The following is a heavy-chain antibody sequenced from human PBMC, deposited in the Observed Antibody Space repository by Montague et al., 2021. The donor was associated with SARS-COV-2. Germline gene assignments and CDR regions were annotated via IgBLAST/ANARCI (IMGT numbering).Heavy chain of an antibody. V-gene: IGHV4-4*07. CDR2: IYSSGSA. J-gene: IGHJ3*01. CDR3: ARVLPDPVRTQYAFDF. Sequence: SETLSLTCTVSGGSINDYYWTWVRQPAGEGLEWIGRIYSSGSANYNPFLESRVTMSLDTSKNQFSLNVNSVTAADTAVYYCARVLPDPVRTQYAFDFWGQGTLVTVSS. CDR1: GGSINDYY.